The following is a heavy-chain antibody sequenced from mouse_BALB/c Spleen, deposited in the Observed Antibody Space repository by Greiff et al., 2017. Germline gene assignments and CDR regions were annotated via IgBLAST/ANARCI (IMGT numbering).Heavy chain of an antibody. CDR2: ISYSGST. CDR3: ARLTGKNWGWFAY. V-gene: IGHV3-8*02. Sequence: EVKLQESGPSLVKPSQTLSLTCSVTGDSITSGYWNWIRKFPGNKLEYMGYISYSGSTYYNPSLKSRISITRDTSKNQYYLQLNSVTTEDTATYYCARLTGKNWGWFAYWGQGTLVTVSA. J-gene: IGHJ3*01. CDR1: GDSITSGY. D-gene: IGHD4-1*01.